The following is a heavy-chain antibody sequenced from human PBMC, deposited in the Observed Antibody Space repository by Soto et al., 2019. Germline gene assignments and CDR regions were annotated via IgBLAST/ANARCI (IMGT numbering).Heavy chain of an antibody. J-gene: IGHJ4*02. CDR2: ISAYNGNT. V-gene: IGHV1-18*01. Sequence: ASVKVSCKASGYTFTSYGISWVRQAPGQGLEWMGWISAYNGNTNYAQKLQGRVTMTTDTSTSTAYMELRSLRYDDTAVYYCASLDHYYDSSGYYSDYGGQGTMATAPQ. D-gene: IGHD3-22*01. CDR1: GYTFTSYG. CDR3: ASLDHYYDSSGYYSDY.